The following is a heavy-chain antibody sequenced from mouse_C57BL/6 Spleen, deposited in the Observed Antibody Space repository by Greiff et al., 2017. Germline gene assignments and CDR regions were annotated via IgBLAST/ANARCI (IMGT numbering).Heavy chain of an antibody. CDR2: IDPNSGGT. CDR3: ARILGKGYFDY. Sequence: QVQLQQPGAELVKPGASVKLSCKASGYTFTSYWMHWVKQRPGRGLEWIGRIDPNSGGTKYNEKFKSTATLTVDKPSSTAYMPLSRLTSEDSAVYYCARILGKGYFDYWGQGTTLTVSS. CDR1: GYTFTSYW. V-gene: IGHV1-72*01. J-gene: IGHJ2*01. D-gene: IGHD4-1*01.